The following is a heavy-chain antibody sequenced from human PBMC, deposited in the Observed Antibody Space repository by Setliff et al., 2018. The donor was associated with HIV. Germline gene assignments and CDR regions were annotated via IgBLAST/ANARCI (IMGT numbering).Heavy chain of an antibody. CDR2: IYTDGSA. V-gene: IGHV4-4*07. D-gene: IGHD3-16*01. J-gene: IGHJ6*03. CDR1: GGSISSYS. Sequence: LSLTCTVSGGSISSYSWSWIRQPAGKGLEWIGRIYTDGSAMYNPSLKSRVTMSVDTSKNQFSLKLSSVTAADTAVYFCARVLYGLNRMPVAYTDYYYYNMDVWGKGTTVTAP. CDR3: ARVLYGLNRMPVAYTDYYYYNMDV.